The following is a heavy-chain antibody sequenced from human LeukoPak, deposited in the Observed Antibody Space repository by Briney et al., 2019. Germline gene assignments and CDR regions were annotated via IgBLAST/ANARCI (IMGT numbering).Heavy chain of an antibody. Sequence: SETLSLTCTVSGGSISSYYWSWIRQPAGKGLEWIRRIYTSGSTNYNPSLKSRVTMSVDTSKNQFSLKLSSVTAADTAVYYCARDTDSSGYYYPFAYWGQGTLVTVSS. CDR3: ARDTDSSGYYYPFAY. J-gene: IGHJ4*02. CDR1: GGSISSYY. CDR2: IYTSGST. V-gene: IGHV4-4*07. D-gene: IGHD3-22*01.